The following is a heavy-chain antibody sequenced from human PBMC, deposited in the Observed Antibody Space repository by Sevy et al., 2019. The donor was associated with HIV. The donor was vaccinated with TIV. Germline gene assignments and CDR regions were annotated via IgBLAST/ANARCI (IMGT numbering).Heavy chain of an antibody. CDR3: TRLWFGELPHY. D-gene: IGHD3-10*01. Sequence: YLRLSCTASGFTFGDYAMSWFRQAPGKGLEWVGFIRSKAYGGTTEYAASVKGRFTISRDDSKSIAYLQMNSLKTEDTAVYYCTRLWFGELPHYWGQGTLVTVSS. J-gene: IGHJ4*02. CDR2: IRSKAYGGTT. V-gene: IGHV3-49*03. CDR1: GFTFGDYA.